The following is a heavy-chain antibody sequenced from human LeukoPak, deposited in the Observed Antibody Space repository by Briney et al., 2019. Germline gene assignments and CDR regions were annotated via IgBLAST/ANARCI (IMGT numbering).Heavy chain of an antibody. J-gene: IGHJ4*02. CDR2: IYNSGST. V-gene: IGHV4-38-2*02. CDR1: GYSMSSTFS. Sequence: PSETLSLTCTVSGYSMSSTFSWGWIRQPPGKGLEWIGSIYNSGSTYYNPSLKSRVTMSVDTSKNQFSLKLNSVTAADTAVYYCARDRDLRWFYYWGQGTLVTVPS. D-gene: IGHD2-21*01. CDR3: ARDRDLRWFYY.